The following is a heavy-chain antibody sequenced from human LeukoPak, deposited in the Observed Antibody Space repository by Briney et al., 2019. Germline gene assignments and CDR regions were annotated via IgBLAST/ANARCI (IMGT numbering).Heavy chain of an antibody. Sequence: GGSLRLSCAASGFTFSSYAMSWVRQAPGKGLEWVSAISGSGGSTYYADSVKGRFTVSRDNSKNTLYLQMNSLRAEDTAVYYCAKAPRDSSGYWRYWGQGTLVTVSS. CDR3: AKAPRDSSGYWRY. CDR2: ISGSGGST. V-gene: IGHV3-23*01. CDR1: GFTFSSYA. J-gene: IGHJ4*02. D-gene: IGHD3-22*01.